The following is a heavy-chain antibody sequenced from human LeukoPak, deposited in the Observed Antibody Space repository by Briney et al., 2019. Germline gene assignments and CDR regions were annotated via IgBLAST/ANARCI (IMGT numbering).Heavy chain of an antibody. CDR2: IRYDGSNK. J-gene: IGHJ4*02. CDR1: GFTFSSYG. V-gene: IGHV3-30*02. D-gene: IGHD3-22*01. Sequence: GSLRLSCAASGFTFSSYGMHWVRQAPGKGLEWVAFIRYDGSNKYYADSVKGRFTISRDNSKNTLYLQMNSLRAEDTAVYYCAKAGTYDTSTNSGDYWGQGTLVTVSS. CDR3: AKAGTYDTSTNSGDY.